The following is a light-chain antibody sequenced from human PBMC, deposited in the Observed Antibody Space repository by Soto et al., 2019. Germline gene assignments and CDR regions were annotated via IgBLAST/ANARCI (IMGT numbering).Light chain of an antibody. CDR3: QQRSSWPST. J-gene: IGKJ4*01. CDR2: DAS. CDR1: QSVSRY. V-gene: IGKV3-11*01. Sequence: EIVLTQSPATLSLSPGERATLSFRASQSVSRYLAWYQQKPGQAPRLLIYDASNRATGIPARFSGSGSGTDFPLTITSREPEDFAVYYCQQRSSWPSTFGGGTKVEI.